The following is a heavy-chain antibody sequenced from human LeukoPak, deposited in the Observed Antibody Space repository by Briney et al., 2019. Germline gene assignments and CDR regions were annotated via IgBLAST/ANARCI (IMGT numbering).Heavy chain of an antibody. V-gene: IGHV4-4*07. CDR2: IYTSGST. J-gene: IGHJ6*03. CDR1: GGPISSYY. Sequence: SDTLSLTCTVSGGPISSYYWRCLRQPAGKGLEWLGRIYTSGSTNYNPSLKSRVTMSVDTSKNQFSLKLSSVTAADTAVYHCAMDLIVSFAYYYYMEVWGEGAPVTVSS. CDR3: AMDLIVSFAYYYYMEV. D-gene: IGHD3-22*01.